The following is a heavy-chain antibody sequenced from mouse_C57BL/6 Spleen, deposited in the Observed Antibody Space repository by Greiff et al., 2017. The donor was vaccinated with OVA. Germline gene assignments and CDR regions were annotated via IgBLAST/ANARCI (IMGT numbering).Heavy chain of an antibody. CDR2: IWGYGST. Sequence: QVQPKESGPGLVAPSQSLSITRTVSGLSLPSHGVSRVRQPPGKGPEWLGVIWGYGSTNYHSALISRLSISKDNSKSQVFLKLNSLQTDDTATYYCAKLNGSRAWFAYWGQGTLVTVSA. CDR1: GLSLPSHG. D-gene: IGHD1-1*01. J-gene: IGHJ3*01. CDR3: AKLNGSRAWFAY. V-gene: IGHV2-3*01.